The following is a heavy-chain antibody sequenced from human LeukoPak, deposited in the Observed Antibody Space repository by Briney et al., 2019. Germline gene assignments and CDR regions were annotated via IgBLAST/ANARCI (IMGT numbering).Heavy chain of an antibody. CDR1: GFTFSSYS. Sequence: GGSLRLSCAASGFTFSSYSMNWVRQAPGKGLEWVSSISSSSSYIYYADSVKGRFTISRDNAKNSLYLQMNSLRAEDTAVYYCARDLARYDYGDYVEFDYWGQGTLVTVSS. D-gene: IGHD4-17*01. J-gene: IGHJ4*02. V-gene: IGHV3-21*01. CDR3: ARDLARYDYGDYVEFDY. CDR2: ISSSSSYI.